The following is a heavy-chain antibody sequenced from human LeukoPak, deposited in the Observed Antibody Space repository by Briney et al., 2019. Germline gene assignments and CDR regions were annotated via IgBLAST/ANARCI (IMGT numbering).Heavy chain of an antibody. V-gene: IGHV3-48*03. CDR3: ARVEYSYGSDY. J-gene: IGHJ4*02. CDR2: ISSSGSTI. CDR1: GFTFSSYE. Sequence: GGSLRLSCAASGFTFSSYEMNWVRQAPGKGLEWVSYISSSGSTIYYADSVKGRFTISRDNAKNSPYLQMNSLRAEDTAVYYCARVEYSYGSDYWGQGTLVTVSS. D-gene: IGHD5-18*01.